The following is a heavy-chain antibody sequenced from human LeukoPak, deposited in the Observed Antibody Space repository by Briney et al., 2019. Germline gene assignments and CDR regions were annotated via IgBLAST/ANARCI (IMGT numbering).Heavy chain of an antibody. CDR1: GGSLSSSNW. CDR3: ARVATVVTSPPYYFDY. V-gene: IGHV4-4*02. D-gene: IGHD4-23*01. J-gene: IGHJ4*02. Sequence: SGTLSLTCAVSGGSLSSSNWWGWVRQPPGKGLEWIGEIYHSGSTNYNPSLKSRVTISVDKSKNQFSLKLSSVTAADTAVYYCARVATVVTSPPYYFDYWGQGTLVTVSS. CDR2: IYHSGST.